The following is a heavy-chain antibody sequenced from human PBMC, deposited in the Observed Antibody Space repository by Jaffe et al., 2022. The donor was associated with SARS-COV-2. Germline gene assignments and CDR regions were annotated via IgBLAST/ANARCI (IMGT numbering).Heavy chain of an antibody. CDR3: AREGRYCSGGSCYYYFDY. CDR1: GFTFSSYG. CDR2: IWYDGSNK. J-gene: IGHJ4*02. D-gene: IGHD2-15*01. V-gene: IGHV3-33*01. Sequence: QVQLVESGGGVVQPGRSLRLSCAASGFTFSSYGMHWVRQAPGKGLEWVAVIWYDGSNKYYADSVKGRFTISRDNSKNTLYLQMNSLRAEDTAVYYCAREGRYCSGGSCYYYFDYWGQGTLVTVSS.